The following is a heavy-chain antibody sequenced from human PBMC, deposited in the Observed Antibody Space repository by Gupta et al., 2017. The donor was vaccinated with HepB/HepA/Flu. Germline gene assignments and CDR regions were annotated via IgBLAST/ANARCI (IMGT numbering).Heavy chain of an antibody. CDR3: ARHLTMVVTPYYFDY. Sequence: YYWSWIRQPPGKGLEWLGYIYYSGSTNYNPSLKSRVTISVDTSKNQFSLKLSSVTAADTAVYYCARHLTMVVTPYYFDYWGQGTLVTVSS. CDR2: IYYSGST. D-gene: IGHD4-23*01. CDR1: YY. V-gene: IGHV4-59*08. J-gene: IGHJ4*02.